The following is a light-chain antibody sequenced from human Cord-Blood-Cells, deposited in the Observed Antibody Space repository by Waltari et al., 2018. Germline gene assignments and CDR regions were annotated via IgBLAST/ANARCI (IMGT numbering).Light chain of an antibody. CDR1: SSDVGSYNL. J-gene: IGLJ3*02. CDR3: CSYAGSSWV. V-gene: IGLV2-23*02. CDR2: EVS. Sequence: QSALTQPASVSGSPGQSITISCTGTSSDVGSYNLVSWYQQHPGKAPKLMIYEVSKRPSGVSNHFSGSKSGNTASLTISGLQAEDEADYYCCSYAGSSWVFGGGTKLTVL.